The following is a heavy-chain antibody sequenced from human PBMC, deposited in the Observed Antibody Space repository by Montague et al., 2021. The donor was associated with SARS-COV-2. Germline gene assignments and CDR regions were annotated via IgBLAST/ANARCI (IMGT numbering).Heavy chain of an antibody. CDR3: AKGKVITMVRGVTPFDY. D-gene: IGHD3-10*01. Sequence: FLRLSCAASGYTFSSYAMSWVRQAPGKGLEWVSGISASGGNTYHAASVKGRFTISRDNSKNTLYLQMSGLKGEDTATYYCAKGKVITMVRGVTPFDYWGQGTLVTVSS. J-gene: IGHJ4*02. V-gene: IGHV3-23*01. CDR2: ISASGGNT. CDR1: GYTFSSYA.